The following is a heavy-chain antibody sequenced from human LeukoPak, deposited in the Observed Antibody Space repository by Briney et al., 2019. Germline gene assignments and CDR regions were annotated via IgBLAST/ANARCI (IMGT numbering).Heavy chain of an antibody. Sequence: SQTLSLTCAISGDSVSSNSATWNWIRQSPSRGLEWLGRTYYRSKWFDDYAVSVKSRITINPDTSKNQFSLQLSSVTPEDTAVYYCARRLTQYDCFDPWGQGIPVTVSS. CDR1: GDSVSSNSAT. J-gene: IGHJ5*02. CDR2: TYYRSKWFD. D-gene: IGHD2-2*01. V-gene: IGHV6-1*01. CDR3: ARRLTQYDCFDP.